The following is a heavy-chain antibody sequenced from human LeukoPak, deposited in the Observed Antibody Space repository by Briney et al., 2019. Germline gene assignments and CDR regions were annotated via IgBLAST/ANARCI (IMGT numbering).Heavy chain of an antibody. D-gene: IGHD6-6*01. J-gene: IGHJ4*02. CDR3: ASYLRTGAARHPEDY. CDR2: ISSSSSYI. CDR1: GFTFSSYS. V-gene: IGHV3-21*01. Sequence: GGSLRLSCAASGFTFSSYSMNWVRRAPGKGLEWVSSISSSSSYIYYADSVKGRFTISRDNAKNSLYLQMNSLRAEDTAVYYCASYLRTGAARHPEDYWGQGTLVTVSS.